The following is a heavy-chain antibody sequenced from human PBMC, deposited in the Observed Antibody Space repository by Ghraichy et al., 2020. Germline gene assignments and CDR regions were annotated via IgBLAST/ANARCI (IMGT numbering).Heavy chain of an antibody. J-gene: IGHJ2*01. CDR3: ARSFIVAVGRYFDL. CDR2: IYYTGGT. D-gene: IGHD3-22*01. CDR1: GGSINSSSYY. Sequence: SETLSLTCTVSGGSINSSSYYWGWIRQPPGKGLEWIGSIYYTGGTYYSPSLRSRVTISVDSSKNQFSLNLKSVTAADTSVYYCARSFIVAVGRYFDLWGRGTLVTVSS. V-gene: IGHV4-39*01.